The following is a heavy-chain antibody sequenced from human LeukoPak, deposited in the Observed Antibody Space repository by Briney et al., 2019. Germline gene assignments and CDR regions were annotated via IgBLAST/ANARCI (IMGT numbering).Heavy chain of an antibody. J-gene: IGHJ4*02. CDR3: ARGRRTRLIVVVVAAYFDY. V-gene: IGHV3-7*01. Sequence: GGSLRLSCAASGFTFSSYWMSWVRQAPGKGLEWVANIKQDGSEKYYVDSVKGRFTISRDNSKNTLYLQMNSLRAEDTAVYYCARGRRTRLIVVVVAAYFDYWGQGTLVTVSS. D-gene: IGHD2-15*01. CDR2: IKQDGSEK. CDR1: GFTFSSYW.